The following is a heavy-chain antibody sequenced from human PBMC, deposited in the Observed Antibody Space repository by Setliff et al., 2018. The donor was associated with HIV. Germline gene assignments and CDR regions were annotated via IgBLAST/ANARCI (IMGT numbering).Heavy chain of an antibody. CDR2: INHSGST. CDR1: GGSFNGYY. CDR3: SRARRAGSGPKYFQH. D-gene: IGHD2-15*01. J-gene: IGHJ1*01. V-gene: IGHV4-34*01. Sequence: PSETLSLTCAVYGGSFNGYYWSWIRQPPGKGLEWIGEINHSGSTNYNPSLKSRVTMSVDKSKNQFSLRLSSVTAADTAVYYCSRARRAGSGPKYFQHLGQGTLVTVSS.